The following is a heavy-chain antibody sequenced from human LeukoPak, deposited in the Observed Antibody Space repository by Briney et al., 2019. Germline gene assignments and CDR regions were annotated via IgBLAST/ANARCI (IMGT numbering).Heavy chain of an antibody. V-gene: IGHV3-23*01. CDR3: AKAAQVAGRPNLGGHFDY. D-gene: IGHD6-6*01. Sequence: GGSLRLSCAASEFTFSSYAMSWVRQAPGKGLEWVSAISGSGGRTYYAESVKGRFTISRDNNENTLYLQMNSLRAEDTAVYYCAKAAQVAGRPNLGGHFDYWGQGTLVTVSS. CDR2: ISGSGGRT. J-gene: IGHJ4*02. CDR1: EFTFSSYA.